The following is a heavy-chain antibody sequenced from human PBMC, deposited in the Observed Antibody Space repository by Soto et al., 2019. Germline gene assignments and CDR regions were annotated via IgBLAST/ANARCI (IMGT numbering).Heavy chain of an antibody. CDR1: GFTFSSYA. CDR2: ISGSGGST. D-gene: IGHD3-10*01. J-gene: IGHJ5*02. Sequence: EVQLLESGGGLVQPGGSLRLSCAASGFTFSSYAMSWVRQAPGKXLEWVSAISGSGGSTYYADSVKGRFTISRDNSKNTLYLQMNSLRAEDTAVYYCAKDASPLLWFGESMLNWFDPWGQGTLVTVSS. V-gene: IGHV3-23*01. CDR3: AKDASPLLWFGESMLNWFDP.